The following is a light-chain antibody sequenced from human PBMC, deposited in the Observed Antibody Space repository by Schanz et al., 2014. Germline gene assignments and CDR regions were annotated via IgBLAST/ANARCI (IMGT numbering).Light chain of an antibody. CDR1: SSDVGGYKY. J-gene: IGLJ3*02. CDR3: SSFEGIHNWV. Sequence: QSALTQPASVSGSPGQSITISCTGSSSDVGGYKYVSWYQQHPGKAPKLMIYDVSKRPSGVPDRFSGSKSGDTASLTVSGLQAEDEATYYCSSFEGIHNWVFGGGTKLTVL. V-gene: IGLV2-8*01. CDR2: DVS.